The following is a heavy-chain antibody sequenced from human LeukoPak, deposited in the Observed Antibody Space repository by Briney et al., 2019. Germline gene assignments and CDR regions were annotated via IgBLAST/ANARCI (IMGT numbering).Heavy chain of an antibody. J-gene: IGHJ4*02. CDR3: ATGNYNRPFDY. V-gene: IGHV3-74*01. CDR1: GFTFSDYW. D-gene: IGHD1-7*01. CDR2: IKSKGGLT. Sequence: GGSLRLSCAASGFTFSDYWMHWVRQAPGKGLVWVSRIKSKGGLTNYADSVKGRFTPSRDNTKNTLYLQLNSLSAEDTDVYYCATGNYNRPFDYWGQGTLVTVSS.